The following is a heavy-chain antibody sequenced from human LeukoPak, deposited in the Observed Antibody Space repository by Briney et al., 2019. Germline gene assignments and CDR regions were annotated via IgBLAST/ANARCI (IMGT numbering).Heavy chain of an antibody. J-gene: IGHJ4*02. CDR3: ARESGGDPALDS. D-gene: IGHD2-2*01. Sequence: GVSLSLSCAGSGVTFSSYGMHWVRQAPAKGLEWVADTWYDGSNKYYADSWKGRFTTSRDNSKNTLYLQRNSLRAEDPPVYYGARESGGDPALDSWGQGTLVTVS. V-gene: IGHV3-33*01. CDR2: TWYDGSNK. CDR1: GVTFSSYG.